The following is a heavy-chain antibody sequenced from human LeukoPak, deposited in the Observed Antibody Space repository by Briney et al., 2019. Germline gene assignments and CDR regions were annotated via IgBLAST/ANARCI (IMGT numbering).Heavy chain of an antibody. Sequence: SETLSLTCSVSGSYISSYYWSWIRQPPGKGLEWIGYIYYSGSTNYNPSLKSRVTISVDTSKNQFSLKLSSVTAADTAVYYCARELGDGSFDYWGQGTLVTVSS. V-gene: IGHV4-59*01. CDR1: GSYISSYY. CDR2: IYYSGST. J-gene: IGHJ4*02. D-gene: IGHD5-24*01. CDR3: ARELGDGSFDY.